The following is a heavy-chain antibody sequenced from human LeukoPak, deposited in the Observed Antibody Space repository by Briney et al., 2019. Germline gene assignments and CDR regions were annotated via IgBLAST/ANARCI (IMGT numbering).Heavy chain of an antibody. CDR3: TTDQVDFWSGYYPKY. Sequence: PGGSLRLSCAASGFTFSNAWMSWVRQAPGKGLEWVGRIKSKTDDGTTDYAAPVKGRFTISRDDSKNTLYLQMNSLKTEDTAVYYCTTDQVDFWSGYYPKYWGQGTLVTVSS. V-gene: IGHV3-15*01. CDR1: GFTFSNAW. CDR2: IKSKTDDGTT. D-gene: IGHD3-3*01. J-gene: IGHJ4*02.